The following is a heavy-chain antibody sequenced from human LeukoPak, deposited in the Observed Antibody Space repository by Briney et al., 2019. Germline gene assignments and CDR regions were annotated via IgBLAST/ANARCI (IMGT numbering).Heavy chain of an antibody. D-gene: IGHD3-22*01. J-gene: IGHJ4*02. CDR2: ISSSSSYI. CDR1: GFTFSSYS. Sequence: PGGSLRLSCAASGFTFSSYSMNWVRQAPGKGLEWVSSISSSSSYIYYADSVKGRFTTSRDNSKNTLYLQMNSLRAEDTAIYYCAKDLAYDSTDYHVVFDCWGQGTLVTVSS. CDR3: AKDLAYDSTDYHVVFDC. V-gene: IGHV3-21*04.